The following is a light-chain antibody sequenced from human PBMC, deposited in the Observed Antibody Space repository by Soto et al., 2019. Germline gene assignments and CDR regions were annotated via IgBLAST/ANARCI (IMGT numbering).Light chain of an antibody. Sequence: DLVLTQSPLSLPVTLGQPASISCRSNQSLVHSDGIAYFSWFQQRPGQSPRRLIYKVSNRDSGVPDRFSGSGSGTDFTLKISRVEAEDVGVYYCMQGTHPFTFGHGTRLEIK. CDR1: QSLVHSDGIAY. V-gene: IGKV2-30*02. CDR3: MQGTHPFT. J-gene: IGKJ5*01. CDR2: KVS.